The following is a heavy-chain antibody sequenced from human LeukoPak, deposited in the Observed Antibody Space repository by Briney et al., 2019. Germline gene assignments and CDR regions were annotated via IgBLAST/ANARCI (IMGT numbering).Heavy chain of an antibody. CDR3: ARGGVTIFGVVINEEYYFDY. Sequence: KPSETLSLTCAVYGGSFSGYYWSWISQPPGKGLEWIGEINHSGSTNYNPSLMSRVAMSVDTSKNQFSLNLRSVTAADTAVYYCARGGVTIFGVVINEEYYFDYWGEGTLVTVSS. D-gene: IGHD3-3*01. V-gene: IGHV4-34*01. CDR1: GGSFSGYY. CDR2: INHSGST. J-gene: IGHJ4*02.